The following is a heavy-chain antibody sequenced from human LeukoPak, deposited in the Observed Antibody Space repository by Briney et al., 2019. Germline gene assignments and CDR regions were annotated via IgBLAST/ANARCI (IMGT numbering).Heavy chain of an antibody. V-gene: IGHV3-48*02. CDR3: ARDTYYYDSSGYAPGGY. CDR2: ISTSSSTI. J-gene: IGHJ4*02. D-gene: IGHD3-22*01. Sequence: GGSLRLSCAASGFTFSSYSMNWVRQAPGKGLEWGSYISTSSSTIYYADSVKGRFTISRDNAKNSLYLQMNSLRDEDTAVYYCARDTYYYDSSGYAPGGYWGQGTLVTVSS. CDR1: GFTFSSYS.